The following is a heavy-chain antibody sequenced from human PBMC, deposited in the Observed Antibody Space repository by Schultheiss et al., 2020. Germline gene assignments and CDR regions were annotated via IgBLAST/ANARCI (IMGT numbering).Heavy chain of an antibody. CDR1: GGSISSYY. CDR2: IYYSGST. D-gene: IGHD6-19*01. Sequence: SATLSLTCSVSGGSISSYYWSWIRQPPGKGLEWIGYIYYSGSTNYNPSLKSRVTISVDTSKNQFSLKLSSVTAADTAVYYCARIGGSGWAVNAFDIWGQGTMVTVSS. V-gene: IGHV4-59*08. CDR3: ARIGGSGWAVNAFDI. J-gene: IGHJ3*02.